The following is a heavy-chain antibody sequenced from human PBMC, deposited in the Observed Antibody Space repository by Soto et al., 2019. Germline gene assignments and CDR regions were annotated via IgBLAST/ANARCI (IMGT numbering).Heavy chain of an antibody. CDR1: AFIFSDHS. V-gene: IGHV3-21*01. J-gene: IGHJ4*02. CDR2: IGDTGTFI. D-gene: IGHD4-4*01. Sequence: EVQLVESGGGLVKPGGSLRLSCVGSAFIFSDHSMNWVRQAPGKGLEWVTSIGDTGTFIYYADSVKGRFTISRDNAKNALVLQMGSLRPEDTAVYYCARDQRYLRQGYSDYWGQGTLVTVSS. CDR3: ARDQRYLRQGYSDY.